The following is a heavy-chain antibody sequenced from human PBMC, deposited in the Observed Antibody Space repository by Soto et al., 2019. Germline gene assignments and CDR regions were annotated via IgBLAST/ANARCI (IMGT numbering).Heavy chain of an antibody. Sequence: ELQLVESGGGLVKPGGSLRLSCAASGFSFSTYIMTWVRQAPGKGLEWVSSISSSSGYIYYADSVKGRFTISRDNAKNSLSLQMNSLRAKDTAVYYCARDRIVVVPAAMRGIDYYYYYGMDVWGQGTTVTVSS. CDR3: ARDRIVVVPAAMRGIDYYYYYGMDV. CDR2: ISSSSGYI. V-gene: IGHV3-21*01. D-gene: IGHD2-2*01. CDR1: GFSFSTYI. J-gene: IGHJ6*02.